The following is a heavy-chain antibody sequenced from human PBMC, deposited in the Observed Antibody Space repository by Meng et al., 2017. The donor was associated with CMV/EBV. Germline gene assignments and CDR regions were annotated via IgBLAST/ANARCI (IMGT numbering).Heavy chain of an antibody. CDR1: GGSISSYY. J-gene: IGHJ4*02. CDR2: IYYSGST. Sequence: SETLSLTCTVSGGSISSYYWSWIRQPPGKGLEWIGYIYYSGSTNYNPSLKSRVTISVDTSKNQFSLKLSSVTAADTAVYYCARAVVVPAAIDYWGRGTLVTVSS. CDR3: ARAVVVPAAIDY. V-gene: IGHV4-59*01. D-gene: IGHD2-2*01.